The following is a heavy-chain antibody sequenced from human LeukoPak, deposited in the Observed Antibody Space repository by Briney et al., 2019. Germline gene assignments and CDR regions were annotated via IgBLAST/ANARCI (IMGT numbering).Heavy chain of an antibody. D-gene: IGHD3-9*01. CDR2: IYTSGST. Sequence: SETLSLTCTVSGGSISSYYWSWIRQPAGKGLEWIGRIYTSGSTNYNPSLKSRVTMSVDTSKNQFSLKLSSVTAADTAVYYCAREHYDILTGSKALDYWGQGTLVTVSS. V-gene: IGHV4-4*07. CDR1: GGSISSYY. CDR3: AREHYDILTGSKALDY. J-gene: IGHJ4*02.